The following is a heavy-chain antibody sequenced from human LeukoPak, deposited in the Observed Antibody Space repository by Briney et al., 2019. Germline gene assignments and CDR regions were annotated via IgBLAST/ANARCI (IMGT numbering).Heavy chain of an antibody. Sequence: GGSLRLSCAASGFTFSSYSMNWVRQAPGKGLEWVSCISSDNSTIYYADSVKGRFTISRDNAKNSLYLQMNSLRAEDTAVYYCAREYSSSWYQGNYMDVWGKGTTVTVSS. CDR2: ISSDNSTI. D-gene: IGHD6-13*01. V-gene: IGHV3-48*01. J-gene: IGHJ6*03. CDR1: GFTFSSYS. CDR3: AREYSSSWYQGNYMDV.